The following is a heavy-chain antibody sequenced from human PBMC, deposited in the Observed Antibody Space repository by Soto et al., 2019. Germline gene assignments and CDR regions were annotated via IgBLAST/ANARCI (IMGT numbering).Heavy chain of an antibody. D-gene: IGHD2-2*01. CDR2: IGSSSNYI. CDR1: GFTFTTYS. Sequence: PGGSLRLSCADSGFTFTTYSLTWVRQAPGKGLEWVASIGSSSNYIYYADSVKGRFTISRDNAKNSLFLQMNSLRAEDTAVYYCATLTYCSSASCPNYYYVMDVWGQGTTVTVSS. V-gene: IGHV3-21*06. CDR3: ATLTYCSSASCPNYYYVMDV. J-gene: IGHJ6*02.